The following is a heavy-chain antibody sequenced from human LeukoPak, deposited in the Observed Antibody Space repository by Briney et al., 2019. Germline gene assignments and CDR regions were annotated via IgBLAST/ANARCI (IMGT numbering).Heavy chain of an antibody. CDR3: AKGTIIVVVTAIAS. D-gene: IGHD2-21*02. CDR2: ISGSGGST. V-gene: IGHV3-23*01. J-gene: IGHJ4*02. Sequence: GGSLRLSCAASGFTFSSYAMSWVRQAPGKGLEWVSAISGSGGSTYYADSVKGRFTISRDNSKNTLYLQVNSLRAEDTAVYYCAKGTIIVVVTAIASWGQGTLVTVSS. CDR1: GFTFSSYA.